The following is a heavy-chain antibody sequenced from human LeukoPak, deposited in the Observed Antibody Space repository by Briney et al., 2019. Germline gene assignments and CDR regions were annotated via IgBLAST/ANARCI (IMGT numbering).Heavy chain of an antibody. CDR1: GFTFSSYA. CDR3: AKDSSGSGNYYNPFAY. Sequence: GGSVRLSCAASGFTFSSYAMTWVRQAPGKGLEWVSGIVGSGGTTYYADSVKGRFTISRDNSKNTLYLQMNSLRAEDTAVYYCAKDSSGSGNYYNPFAYWGQGTLVTVSS. CDR2: IVGSGGTT. V-gene: IGHV3-23*01. J-gene: IGHJ4*02. D-gene: IGHD3-10*01.